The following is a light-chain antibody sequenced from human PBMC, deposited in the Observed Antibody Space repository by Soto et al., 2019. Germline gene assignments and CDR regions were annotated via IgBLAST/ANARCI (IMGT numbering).Light chain of an antibody. CDR3: QSSGSSVTSVV. CDR1: GLAKQY. V-gene: IGLV3-25*03. J-gene: IGLJ2*01. Sequence: SSELTQPPSVSVSPGQTARITCSGDGLAKQYAYWYQQKPGQAPVKVIYKDSERPSGIPERFSGSSSGTTVTLTISGVQAEDEADYYCQSSGSSVTSVVFGGGTKLTVL. CDR2: KDS.